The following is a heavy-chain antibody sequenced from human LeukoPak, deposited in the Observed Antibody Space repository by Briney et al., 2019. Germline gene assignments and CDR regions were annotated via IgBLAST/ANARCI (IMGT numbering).Heavy chain of an antibody. CDR2: ISSSSSYI. Sequence: GGSLRLSCAASGFTFSSYSMNWVRQAPGKGLEWVSSISSSSSYIYYADSVKGRFTISRDNAKNSLYLQMNSLRAEDTAVYYCARVNSVGYCSSTSCYGEGYYFDYWGQGTLVTVSS. V-gene: IGHV3-21*01. J-gene: IGHJ4*02. CDR1: GFTFSSYS. D-gene: IGHD2-2*01. CDR3: ARVNSVGYCSSTSCYGEGYYFDY.